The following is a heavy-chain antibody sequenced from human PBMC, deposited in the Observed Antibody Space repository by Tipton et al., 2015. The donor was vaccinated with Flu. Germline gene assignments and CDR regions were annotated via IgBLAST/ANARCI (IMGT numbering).Heavy chain of an antibody. V-gene: IGHV4-39*07. CDR1: GDSISSSSY. CDR3: ASYSSSYFDY. D-gene: IGHD6-6*01. Sequence: TLSLTCTVSGDSISSSSYWGWIRQSPGKGLEWIGSGDYSESTYYNPSLKSRVTISVDTSKNQFSLKLSSVTAADTAVYYCASYSSSYFDYWGQGTLVTVSS. J-gene: IGHJ4*02. CDR2: GDYSEST.